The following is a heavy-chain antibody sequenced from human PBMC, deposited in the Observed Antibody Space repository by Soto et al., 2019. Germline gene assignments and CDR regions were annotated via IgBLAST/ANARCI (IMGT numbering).Heavy chain of an antibody. CDR1: GFTFGDYA. V-gene: IGHV3-49*03. CDR2: IRSKAYGGTT. J-gene: IGHJ6*03. CDR3: TRGKTGFDSSSWYARQYYYYMDV. D-gene: IGHD6-13*01. Sequence: SGGSLRLSCTASGFTFGDYAMSWFRQAPGKGLEWVGFIRSKAYGGTTEYAASVKGRFTISRDDSKSIAYLQMNSLKTEDTAVYYCTRGKTGFDSSSWYARQYYYYMDVWGKGTTVTVSS.